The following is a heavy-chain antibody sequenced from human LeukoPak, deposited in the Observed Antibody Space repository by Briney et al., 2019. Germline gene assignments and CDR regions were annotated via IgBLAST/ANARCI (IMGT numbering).Heavy chain of an antibody. CDR3: AGGRGLWFGELLHLDY. J-gene: IGHJ4*02. CDR2: IIPISGTA. V-gene: IGHV1-69*13. CDR1: GGTFSSYA. D-gene: IGHD3-10*01. Sequence: GASVKVSCKASGGTFSSYAISWVRQAPGQGLEWMGGIIPISGTANYAQKFQGRVTITADESTSTAYMELSSLRSEDTAVYYCAGGRGLWFGELLHLDYWGQGTLVTVSS.